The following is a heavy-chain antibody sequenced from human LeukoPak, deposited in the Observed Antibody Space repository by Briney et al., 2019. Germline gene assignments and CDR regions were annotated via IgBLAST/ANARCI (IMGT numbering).Heavy chain of an antibody. Sequence: GGSLRLSCAASGFTFSDYYMSWIRQAPGKGLEWVSYISSSGSTIYYADSVKGRFTISRDNAKNSLYLQMNSLRAEDTAVYYCAVLTYQLLDYYFDYWGQGTLVTVSS. D-gene: IGHD2-2*01. CDR3: AVLTYQLLDYYFDY. CDR2: ISSSGSTI. V-gene: IGHV3-11*04. CDR1: GFTFSDYY. J-gene: IGHJ4*02.